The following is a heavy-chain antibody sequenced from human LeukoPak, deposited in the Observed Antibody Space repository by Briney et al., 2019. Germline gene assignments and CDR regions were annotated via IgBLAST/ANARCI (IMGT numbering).Heavy chain of an antibody. CDR2: IYYSGST. CDR3: ARHPFSTPFDY. Sequence: PSETLSLTCTVSGGSISSGGYYWSWIRQHPGKGPEWIGYIYYSGSTYYNPSLKSRVTISVDTSKNQFSLKLSSVTAADTAVYYCARHPFSTPFDYWGRGTLVTVSS. D-gene: IGHD2/OR15-2a*01. J-gene: IGHJ4*02. V-gene: IGHV4-31*03. CDR1: GGSISSGGYY.